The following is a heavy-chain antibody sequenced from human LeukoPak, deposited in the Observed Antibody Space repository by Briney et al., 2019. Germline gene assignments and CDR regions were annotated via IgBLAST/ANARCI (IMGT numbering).Heavy chain of an antibody. Sequence: ASVKVSCKASGYTFSGYYMHWVRQAPGQGLEWMGWINPNSGGTNYAQKFQGRVTMTRDTSISTAYMELSRLRSDDTAVYYCARARSDILTGHPFDYWGQGTLVTVSS. V-gene: IGHV1-2*02. J-gene: IGHJ4*02. CDR1: GYTFSGYY. D-gene: IGHD3-9*01. CDR3: ARARSDILTGHPFDY. CDR2: INPNSGGT.